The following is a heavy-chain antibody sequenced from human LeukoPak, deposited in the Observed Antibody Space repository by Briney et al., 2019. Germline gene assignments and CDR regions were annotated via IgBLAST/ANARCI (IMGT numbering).Heavy chain of an antibody. CDR1: GYTFTGYY. CDR3: AAETSFDY. Sequence: ASVKVSCKASGYTFTGYYMHWVRQAPGQGLEWMGGFDPEDGETIYAQKFQGRVTMTEDTSTDTAYMELSSLRSEDTAVYYCAAETSFDYWGQGTLVTVSS. CDR2: FDPEDGET. D-gene: IGHD1-14*01. V-gene: IGHV1-24*01. J-gene: IGHJ4*02.